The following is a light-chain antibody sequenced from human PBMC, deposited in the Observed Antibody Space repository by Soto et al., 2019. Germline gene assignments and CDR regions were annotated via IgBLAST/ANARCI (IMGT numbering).Light chain of an antibody. CDR2: DVS. V-gene: IGLV2-11*01. Sequence: QSPLTQPPSVSGAPGQSVTISCTGTSSDVGDYDYVSWYLQHPGTAPKLLISDVSRRHSGVPDRFSGSKSGNTASLTISGLQVDDEGDYYCCSYAGTSTYVFGTGTKLTVL. J-gene: IGLJ1*01. CDR1: SSDVGDYDY. CDR3: CSYAGTSTYV.